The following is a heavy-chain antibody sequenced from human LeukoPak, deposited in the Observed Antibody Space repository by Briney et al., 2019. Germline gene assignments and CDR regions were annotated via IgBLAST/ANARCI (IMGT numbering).Heavy chain of an antibody. V-gene: IGHV3-11*01. CDR1: GFTFSDYY. J-gene: IGHJ5*02. CDR3: ARDRGGYCSSTSCYRDWFDP. D-gene: IGHD2-2*02. CDR2: ISSSGSTI. Sequence: GGSLRLSCAASGFTFSDYYMSWIRQAPGKGLEWVSYISSSGSTIYYADSVKGRFTISRDNAKNSLYLQMNSLRAEDTAVYYCARDRGGYCSSTSCYRDWFDPWGQGTPVTVSS.